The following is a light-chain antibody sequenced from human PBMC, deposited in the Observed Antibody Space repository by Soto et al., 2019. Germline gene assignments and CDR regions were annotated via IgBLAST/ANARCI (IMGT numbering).Light chain of an antibody. CDR1: SSDVGGYNY. CDR2: EVS. V-gene: IGLV2-14*01. J-gene: IGLJ2*01. CDR3: SSYTSSSTRV. Sequence: QSVLTQPASVSGSPGQSITISCTGTSSDVGGYNYVSWYQQHPGKAPKLMIYEVSNRPSGVSNRFSGSKSGNTASLTISGLPAEDEADYSCSSYTSSSTRVFGGGTKLTV.